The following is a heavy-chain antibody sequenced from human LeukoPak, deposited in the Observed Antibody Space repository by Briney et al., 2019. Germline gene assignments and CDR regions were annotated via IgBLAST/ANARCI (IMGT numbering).Heavy chain of an antibody. V-gene: IGHV3-74*01. Sequence: PGGSLRLSCAASGFTSSSYWMHWVRQAPGKGLVWVSRINSDGSSISYVDSVKGRFTISRDNAKNTLYLQMNSLRAEDTAVYYCARDRYDISTGYNPLGAFDIWGQGTMVTVSS. CDR1: GFTSSSYW. J-gene: IGHJ3*02. D-gene: IGHD3-9*01. CDR3: ARDRYDISTGYNPLGAFDI. CDR2: INSDGSSI.